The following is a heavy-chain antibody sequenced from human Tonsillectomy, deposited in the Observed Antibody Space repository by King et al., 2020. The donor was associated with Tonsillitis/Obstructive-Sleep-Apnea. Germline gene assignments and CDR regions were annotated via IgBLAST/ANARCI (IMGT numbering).Heavy chain of an antibody. CDR2: IRSKANSYAT. V-gene: IGHV3-73*02. CDR1: GFTFSGSA. CDR3: TRRSSSSISNWFDP. Sequence: VQLVESGGGLVQPGGSLKLSCAASGFTFSGSAMHWVRQASGKGLEWVGRIRSKANSYATAYAASVKGRVTISRDDSKNTAYLQMKSLKTEDTAVYYCTRRSSSSISNWFDPWGQGTLVTVSS. D-gene: IGHD6-6*01. J-gene: IGHJ5*02.